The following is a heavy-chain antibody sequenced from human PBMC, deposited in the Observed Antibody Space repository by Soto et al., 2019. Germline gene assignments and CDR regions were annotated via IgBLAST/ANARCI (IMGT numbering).Heavy chain of an antibody. CDR1: SGSISRTTYY. V-gene: IGHV4-39*01. Sequence: SETLSLTCTVSSGSISRTTYYWAWIRQPPGKGLEWIGAIYYDGTTYYTESLKSRVSISVDTSKNQFSLKVNSVTAADTAVYFCARQGRKTQIVLVKHYAADFWGQGTAVTVSS. J-gene: IGHJ6*02. CDR3: ARQGRKTQIVLVKHYAADF. D-gene: IGHD3-22*01. CDR2: IYYDGTT.